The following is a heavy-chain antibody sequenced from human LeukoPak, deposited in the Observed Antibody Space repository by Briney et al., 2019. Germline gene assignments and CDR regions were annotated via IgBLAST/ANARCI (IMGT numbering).Heavy chain of an antibody. V-gene: IGHV3-30-3*01. J-gene: IGHJ4*02. CDR1: GFTFSTYA. CDR2: MSYDGSNK. CDR3: ARDQSTYAKWGMVNY. D-gene: IGHD2-2*01. Sequence: GGSLRLSCAASGFTFSTYAMHWVRQAPGKGLEWVAVMSYDGSNKYYADSLKGRFTISRDNSKNTLYLQMNSLRAEDTAVYYCARDQSTYAKWGMVNYGGRETLVTFPS.